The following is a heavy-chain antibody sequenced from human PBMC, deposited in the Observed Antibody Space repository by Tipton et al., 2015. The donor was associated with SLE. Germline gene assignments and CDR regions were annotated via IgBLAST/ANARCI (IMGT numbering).Heavy chain of an antibody. CDR1: GYSISSDYF. J-gene: IGHJ4*02. D-gene: IGHD1-26*01. CDR2: IYHSGNT. CDR3: ARDWEGRWELHLGIWVY. V-gene: IGHV4-38-2*02. Sequence: TLSLTCGVSGYSISSDYFWGWIRQPPGKGLEWIGSIYHSGNTYYNSSLESRVTISVDTSKNHFSLKLNSVTAADTAVYYCARDWEGRWELHLGIWVYWGQGTLVTVSS.